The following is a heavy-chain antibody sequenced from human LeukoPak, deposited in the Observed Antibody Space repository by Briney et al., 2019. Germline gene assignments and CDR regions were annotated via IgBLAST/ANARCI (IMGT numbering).Heavy chain of an antibody. V-gene: IGHV3-23*01. J-gene: IGHJ1*01. CDR3: AKENYGDSTGGRFQH. CDR1: GFTFNSYA. Sequence: GGSLRLSCAASGFTFNSYAMSWVRQAPGKGLEWVSDITGNGASTYYVDPVKGRFTISRVNSKNTLYLQMNSLRAEDTAVYYCAKENYGDSTGGRFQHWGQGTLVTVSS. CDR2: ITGNGAST. D-gene: IGHD4-17*01.